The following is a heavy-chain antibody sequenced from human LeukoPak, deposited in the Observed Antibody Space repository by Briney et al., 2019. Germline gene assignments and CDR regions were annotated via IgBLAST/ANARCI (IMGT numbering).Heavy chain of an antibody. CDR2: ISGSGGST. CDR3: XRFXTXTVXTFTYYYYGMDV. Sequence: GGSLRLSCAASGFTFSNYAMTWVRQVPGKGLEWVSIISGSGGSTYYADSVKGRFTISRDNAKNSLYLQMNSLRAEDTAVYYXXRFXTXTVXTFTYYYYGMDVWGQGTTVTVSS. V-gene: IGHV3-23*01. CDR1: GFTFSNYA. J-gene: IGHJ6*02. D-gene: IGHD4-17*01.